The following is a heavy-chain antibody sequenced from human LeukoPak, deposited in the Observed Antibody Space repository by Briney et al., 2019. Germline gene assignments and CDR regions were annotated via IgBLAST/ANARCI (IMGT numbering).Heavy chain of an antibody. D-gene: IGHD1-14*01. V-gene: IGHV3-23*01. CDR1: GFTFSSYA. CDR3: AKDRAENRKAAEYFQH. CDR2: ISGSGGTT. Sequence: GGSLRLSCAASGFTFSSYAMSWARQAPGKGLEWVSAISGSGGTTYYADSVKGRFTISRDNSKNTLYLQMNSLRAEDTAVYYCAKDRAENRKAAEYFQHWGQGTLVTVSS. J-gene: IGHJ1*01.